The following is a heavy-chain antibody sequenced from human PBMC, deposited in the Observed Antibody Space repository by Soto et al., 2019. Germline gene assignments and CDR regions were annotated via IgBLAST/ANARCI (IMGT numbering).Heavy chain of an antibody. Sequence: QVQLVESGGGVVQPGRSLRLSCAASGFTFSTYAMHWVRQAPGKGLEWVAIMSYDGGNRYYADSVKGRFTISRDNSKNTVDLQMNSLRAEDTAVYYCATPLASAIYYSIAYWGQGTLVTVSS. V-gene: IGHV3-30-3*01. J-gene: IGHJ4*02. CDR3: ATPLASAIYYSIAY. D-gene: IGHD1-26*01. CDR2: MSYDGGNR. CDR1: GFTFSTYA.